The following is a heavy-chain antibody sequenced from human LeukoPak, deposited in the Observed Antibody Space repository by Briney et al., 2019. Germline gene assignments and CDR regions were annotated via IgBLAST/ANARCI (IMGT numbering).Heavy chain of an antibody. J-gene: IGHJ5*02. V-gene: IGHV1-8*03. CDR2: MNPNSGNT. CDR1: GGTFSSYA. CDR3: ARGTMLRGVIYT. D-gene: IGHD3-10*01. Sequence: ASVKVSCKASGGTFSSYAISWVRQAPGQGLEWLGWMNPNSGNTDYAQKFQGRVTFTRDTSVSTAYMELSSLRSEDTAVYYCARGTMLRGVIYTWGQGTLVTVSS.